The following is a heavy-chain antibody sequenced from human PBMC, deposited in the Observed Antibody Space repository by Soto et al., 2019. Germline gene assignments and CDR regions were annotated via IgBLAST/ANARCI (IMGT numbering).Heavy chain of an antibody. CDR3: AKDAPAGGATDY. CDR1: VFTCSSYG. D-gene: IGHD3-16*01. Sequence: PWWSLRLSCAASVFTCSSYGMHWFRQAPGKGLEWVAVISYDGSNKYYADSVKGRFTISRDNSKNTLYLQMNSLRAEGTAVYYCAKDAPAGGATDYWGQGTLVTVSS. V-gene: IGHV3-30*18. J-gene: IGHJ4*02. CDR2: ISYDGSNK.